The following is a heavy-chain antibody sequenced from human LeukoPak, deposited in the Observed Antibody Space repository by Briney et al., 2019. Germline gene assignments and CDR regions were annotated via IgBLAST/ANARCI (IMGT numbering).Heavy chain of an antibody. V-gene: IGHV3-23*01. CDR3: AKDSIYGDAKWDIDY. CDR2: IVGDGSST. J-gene: IGHJ4*02. CDR1: GFNFRMYA. D-gene: IGHD1-26*01. Sequence: GGSLRLSCAASGFNFRMYAMSWVRLAPGKGLEWVSGIVGDGSSTYYADSVKGRFTISKDYSKNTLYLQMNSLSAEDTAMYYCAKDSIYGDAKWDIDYWGQGTLVTVSS.